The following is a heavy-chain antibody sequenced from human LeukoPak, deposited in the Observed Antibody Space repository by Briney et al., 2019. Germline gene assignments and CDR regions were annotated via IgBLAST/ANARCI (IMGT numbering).Heavy chain of an antibody. CDR1: RGSITSSSYH. CDR3: ARHWKGFDS. D-gene: IGHD1-1*01. Sequence: PSETLSLTCTVSRGSITSSSYHWGWVRQPPGKGLEWIAIIYYTGSTNYNPSLKSRVTISVDTSKNQISLKLTSVTAADTAVYYCARHWKGFDSWGQGTLVTVSS. V-gene: IGHV4-39*01. CDR2: IYYTGST. J-gene: IGHJ4*02.